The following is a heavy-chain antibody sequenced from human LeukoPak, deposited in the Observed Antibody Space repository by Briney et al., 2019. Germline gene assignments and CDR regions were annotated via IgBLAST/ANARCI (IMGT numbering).Heavy chain of an antibody. Sequence: PGGSLRLSCAASGFTFSSYWMSWVRQAPGKGLEWVANIKQDGSEKYYVDSVKGRFTISRDNAKNSLYLQMNSLRAEDTAVYYCARDRKVYGDSPRDYGMDVWGQGTTVTVSS. D-gene: IGHD4-17*01. J-gene: IGHJ6*02. V-gene: IGHV3-7*01. CDR3: ARDRKVYGDSPRDYGMDV. CDR1: GFTFSSYW. CDR2: IKQDGSEK.